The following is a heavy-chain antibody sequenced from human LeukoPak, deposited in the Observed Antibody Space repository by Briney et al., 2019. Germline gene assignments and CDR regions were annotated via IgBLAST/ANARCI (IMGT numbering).Heavy chain of an antibody. V-gene: IGHV4-59*01. J-gene: IGHJ3*02. CDR2: IYYSGST. Sequence: SETLSLTCTVSGGSISSYYWSWIRQPPGKGLEWLGYIYYSGSTNYNPSLKSRVTISVDTSKNQFSLKLSSVTAADTAVYYCARDHYDFWSGYPDAFDIWGQGTMVTVSS. CDR1: GGSISSYY. D-gene: IGHD3-3*01. CDR3: ARDHYDFWSGYPDAFDI.